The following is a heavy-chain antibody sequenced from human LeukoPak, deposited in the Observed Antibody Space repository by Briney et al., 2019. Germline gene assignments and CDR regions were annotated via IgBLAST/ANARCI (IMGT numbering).Heavy chain of an antibody. D-gene: IGHD3-10*01. CDR3: ARGRGTTKVWGVITNYFDL. CDR2: IDPNSGGT. J-gene: IGHJ2*01. CDR1: GYTVTAHY. V-gene: IGHV1-2*02. Sequence: ASVKVSCRASGYTVTAHYIHWVRQAPGQGLEWMGWIDPNSGGTNYAQRFLGSVTMTGDTSINTAFMEVRRLRSDDTAIYYCARGRGTTKVWGVITNYFDLWGRGSLVTVSS.